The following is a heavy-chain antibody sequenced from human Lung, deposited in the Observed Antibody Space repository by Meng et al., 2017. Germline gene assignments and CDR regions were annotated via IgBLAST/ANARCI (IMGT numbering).Heavy chain of an antibody. CDR3: ARGTPGRSYSDY. J-gene: IGHJ4*02. D-gene: IGHD3-10*01. CDR2: LGAHDGDT. V-gene: IGHV1-18*01. Sequence: QVQPVQSGPEVKKPGASVKVPCKVSDYTFTGYGVSWVRQAPGQGLEWMAWLGAHDGDTSHAPKFQGRVTVSADRPTATAYMELRSLRSDDTAVYYCARGTPGRSYSDYWGQGTLVTVSS. CDR1: DYTFTGYG.